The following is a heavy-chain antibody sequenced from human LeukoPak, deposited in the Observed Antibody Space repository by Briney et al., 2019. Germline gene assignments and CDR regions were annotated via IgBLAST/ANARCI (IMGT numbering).Heavy chain of an antibody. CDR3: VRPSTVWLYFDL. D-gene: IGHD4-17*01. J-gene: IGHJ2*01. CDR1: GFTVSSNY. Sequence: PGGSLRLSCAASGFTVSSNYMSWVRQAPGKGLEWVSVIYSGGSTYYADSVKGRFTISRHNSENTLYLQMNSLRTEDTAVYYCVRPSTVWLYFDLWGRGTLVTVSS. CDR2: IYSGGST. V-gene: IGHV3-53*04.